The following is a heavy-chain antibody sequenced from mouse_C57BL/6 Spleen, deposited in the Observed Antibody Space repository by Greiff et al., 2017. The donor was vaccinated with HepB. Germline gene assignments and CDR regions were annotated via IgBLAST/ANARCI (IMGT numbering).Heavy chain of an antibody. Sequence: VQLQQSGPELVKPGASVKLSCKASGYTFTSYDINWVKQRPGQGLEWIGWIYPRDGSTKYNEKFKGKATLTVDTSSSTAYMELHSLTSEDSAVYFCARGSERIYDYDGYFDYWGQGTTLTVSS. J-gene: IGHJ2*01. CDR1: GYTFTSYD. V-gene: IGHV1-85*01. D-gene: IGHD2-4*01. CDR3: ARGSERIYDYDGYFDY. CDR2: IYPRDGST.